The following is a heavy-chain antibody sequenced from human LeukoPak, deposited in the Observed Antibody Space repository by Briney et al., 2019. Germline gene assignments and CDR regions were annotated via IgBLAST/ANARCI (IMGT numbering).Heavy chain of an antibody. CDR2: IYYSGST. CDR1: GGSISSSSYY. D-gene: IGHD4-17*01. CDR3: ARLPTVTFFDY. J-gene: IGHJ4*02. Sequence: SETLSLTCTVSGGSISSSSYYWGWIRQPPGKGLEWIGNIYYSGSTYYNPSLKSRVTISVDPSKNQFSLKLSSVTAADTAVYYCARLPTVTFFDYWGQGTLVTVSS. V-gene: IGHV4-39*01.